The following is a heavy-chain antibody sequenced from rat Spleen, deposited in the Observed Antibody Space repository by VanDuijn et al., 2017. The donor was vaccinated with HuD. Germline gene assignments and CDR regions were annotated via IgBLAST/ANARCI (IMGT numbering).Heavy chain of an antibody. V-gene: IGHV1-43*01. D-gene: IGHD1-11*01. Sequence: QVQLQQSGAELAKPGSSVKISCKASGYTFTSYFISWIKQTTGQGLEFIGYINTGSGGSKYNEKFKGKATLPVDKSSSTAFRQLSSLTPDDSAVYYCTRDLTTEGIPKLVMDAWGQGASVTVSS. CDR1: GYTFTSYF. CDR2: INTGSGGS. J-gene: IGHJ4*01. CDR3: TRDLTTEGIPKLVMDA.